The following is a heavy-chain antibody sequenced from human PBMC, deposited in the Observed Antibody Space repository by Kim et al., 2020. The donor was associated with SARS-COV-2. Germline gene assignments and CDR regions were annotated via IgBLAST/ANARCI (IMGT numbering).Heavy chain of an antibody. CDR3: AGDLWQGLVHTSPRY. D-gene: IGHD6-19*01. J-gene: IGHJ4*02. CDR2: INPSGGST. CDR1: GYTFTTYY. V-gene: IGHV1-46*01. Sequence: ASVKVSCKTSGYTFTTYYLHWVRQAPGQGLEWMGIINPSGGSTSYAQRFLGRVTMTRDTSTSTVYMELSSLRSEDTAVYYCAGDLWQGLVHTSPRYWGEATLVTVSP.